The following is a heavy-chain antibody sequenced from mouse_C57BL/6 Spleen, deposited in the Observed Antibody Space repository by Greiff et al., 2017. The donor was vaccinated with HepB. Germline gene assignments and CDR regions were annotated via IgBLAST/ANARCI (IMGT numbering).Heavy chain of an antibody. V-gene: IGHV6-3*01. J-gene: IGHJ3*01. Sequence: EVNVVESGGGLVQPGGSMKLSCVASGFTFSNYWMNWVRQSPEKGLEWVAQIRLKSDNYATHYAESVKGRFTISRDDSKSSVYLQMNNLRAEDTGIYYCTASGSSSWFAYWGQGTLVTVSA. CDR1: GFTFSNYW. CDR2: IRLKSDNYAT. CDR3: TASGSSSWFAY. D-gene: IGHD1-1*01.